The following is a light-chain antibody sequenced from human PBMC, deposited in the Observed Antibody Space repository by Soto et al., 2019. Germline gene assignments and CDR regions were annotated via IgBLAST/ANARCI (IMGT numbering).Light chain of an antibody. V-gene: IGKV1-5*03. CDR3: QQYNSYWT. J-gene: IGKJ1*01. Sequence: DIQMTQSPSTLPASVGDRVTITCRASQSISSWLAWYQQKPGKAPKLLIYTASSLESGVASRFSGSGSAKEFTLTISSLQPDDFATYYCQQYNSYWTFGQGTKVDIK. CDR1: QSISSW. CDR2: TAS.